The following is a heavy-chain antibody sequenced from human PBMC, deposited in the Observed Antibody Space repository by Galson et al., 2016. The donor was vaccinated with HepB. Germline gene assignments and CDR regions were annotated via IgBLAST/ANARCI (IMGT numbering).Heavy chain of an antibody. Sequence: QSGAEVKKPGESLRISCEGSGYMITTYWISWVRQMPGKGLEWMGRIDPSDSYTNYSPSFQGHVTISTDKSISTAYLQWNSLKASDTAIHYCARHGGAYYYHGMDVWGQGTTVTVPS. CDR2: IDPSDSYT. CDR3: ARHGGAYYYHGMDV. CDR1: GYMITTYW. D-gene: IGHD2-21*01. V-gene: IGHV5-10-1*01. J-gene: IGHJ6*02.